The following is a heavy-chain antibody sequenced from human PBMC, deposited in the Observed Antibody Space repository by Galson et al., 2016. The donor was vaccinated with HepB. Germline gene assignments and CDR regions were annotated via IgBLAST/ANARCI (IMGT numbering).Heavy chain of an antibody. V-gene: IGHV4-34*12. CDR2: IIHSGST. CDR3: ARAVKGYFYGYFDS. D-gene: IGHD5-18*01. J-gene: IGHJ4*02. Sequence: SETLSLTCAVYGGSFSGYYWSWLRQPPGKGLEWIGEIIHSGSTNYNPSLKSRVTISVDTSNNQFSLNLISVTAANTAVYYCARAVKGYFYGYFDSWGQGTLVTVSS. CDR1: GGSFSGYY.